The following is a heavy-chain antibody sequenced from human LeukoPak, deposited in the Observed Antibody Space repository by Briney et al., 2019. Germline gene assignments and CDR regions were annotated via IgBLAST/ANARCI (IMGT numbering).Heavy chain of an antibody. CDR1: GFTFSSYW. CDR2: INSDGSST. CDR3: ARSIAALPYNWFDP. D-gene: IGHD6-6*01. V-gene: IGHV3-74*01. Sequence: GGSLRLSCAASGFTFSSYWMHWVRQAPGKGLVWVSRINSDGSSTSYADSVKGRFTISRDNAKNSLYLQMNSLRAEDTAVYYCARSIAALPYNWFDPWGQGTLVTVSS. J-gene: IGHJ5*02.